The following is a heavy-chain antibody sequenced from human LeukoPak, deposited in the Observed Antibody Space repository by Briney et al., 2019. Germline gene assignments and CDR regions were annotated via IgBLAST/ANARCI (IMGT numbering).Heavy chain of an antibody. CDR1: GFTFNTYG. Sequence: PGGSLRLSCAASGFTFNTYGLHWVRQAPGKGLEWVSSISGSSSYIYYADSVKGRFSISRDSAKNSLYLQMNSLRAEDTAVYYCARDLLGWELHYFDYWGQGTLVTVSS. V-gene: IGHV3-21*01. J-gene: IGHJ4*02. CDR2: ISGSSSYI. D-gene: IGHD1-26*01. CDR3: ARDLLGWELHYFDY.